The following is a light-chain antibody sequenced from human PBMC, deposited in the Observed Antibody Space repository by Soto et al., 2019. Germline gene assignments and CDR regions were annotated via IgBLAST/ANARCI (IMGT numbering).Light chain of an antibody. Sequence: QSALTQPASVSGSPGQSITISCTGTSSDVGGYNYVSWFQHHPGKAPKLIIYEVSYRPSGVSARFSGSKSGDTASLPISGLQAEDEADYYCSSFTNTITRYAFGTGTKVTVL. V-gene: IGLV2-14*01. CDR1: SSDVGGYNY. J-gene: IGLJ1*01. CDR2: EVS. CDR3: SSFTNTITRYA.